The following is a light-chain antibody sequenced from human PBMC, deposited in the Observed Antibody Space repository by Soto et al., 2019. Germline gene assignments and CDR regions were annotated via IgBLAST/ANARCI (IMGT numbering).Light chain of an antibody. CDR3: ETWDSNTRV. V-gene: IGLV4-60*02. J-gene: IGLJ2*01. CDR2: LEGSGSY. CDR1: SGHSSYI. Sequence: QAVLTQSSSASASLGSSVKLTCTLSSGHSSYIIAWHQQQPGKAPRYLMKLEGSGSYNKGSGVPDRFSGSSSGADRYLTISNLQFEDEANYYCETWDSNTRVFGGGTKATV.